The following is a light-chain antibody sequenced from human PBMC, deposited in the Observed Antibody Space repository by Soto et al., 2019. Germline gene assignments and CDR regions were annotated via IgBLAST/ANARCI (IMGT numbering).Light chain of an antibody. CDR3: QQRSNWPPFT. Sequence: EIVLTQSPATLSLSPGERATLSCRASQSVSSYLAWYQQKPSQAPRLLIYDASNRATGIPSRFSGSGSGTDFTLIISSLEPEDFAVYYCQQRSNWPPFTFGPGTKVDIK. J-gene: IGKJ3*01. CDR1: QSVSSY. V-gene: IGKV3-11*01. CDR2: DAS.